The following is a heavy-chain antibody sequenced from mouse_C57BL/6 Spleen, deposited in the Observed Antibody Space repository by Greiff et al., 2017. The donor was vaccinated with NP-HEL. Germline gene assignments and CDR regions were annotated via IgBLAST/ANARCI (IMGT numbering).Heavy chain of an antibody. V-gene: IGHV10-3*01. CDR2: IRSKSSNYAT. Sequence: EVQRVESGGGLVQPKGSLKLSCAASGFTFNTYAMHWVRQAPGKGLEWVARIRSKSSNYATYYADSVKDRFTISRDESQSMLYLQMNNLKTEDTAMYYCVRDLIYYDYDEGPFAYWGQGTLVTVSA. J-gene: IGHJ3*01. D-gene: IGHD2-4*01. CDR1: GFTFNTYA. CDR3: VRDLIYYDYDEGPFAY.